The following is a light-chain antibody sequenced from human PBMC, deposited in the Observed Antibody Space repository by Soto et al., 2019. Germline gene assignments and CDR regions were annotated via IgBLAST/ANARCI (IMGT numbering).Light chain of an antibody. V-gene: IGKV3-15*01. CDR2: ATS. CDR1: QSVRSN. Sequence: EIVMTQSPATLSVSPGERANLSCRASQSVRSNVAWYQQKPGQAPRLLIYATSTGATGIPDRFSGSGSGTEFTLTNSSLQSEDFAVYHCQQYDNKPPITFGQGTRLEIK. CDR3: QQYDNKPPIT. J-gene: IGKJ5*01.